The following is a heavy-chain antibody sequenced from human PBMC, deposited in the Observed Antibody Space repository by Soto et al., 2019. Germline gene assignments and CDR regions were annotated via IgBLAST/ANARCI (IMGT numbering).Heavy chain of an antibody. V-gene: IGHV3-33*01. CDR2: IWYDGSYK. J-gene: IGHJ4*02. Sequence: QVQLVESGGGVVQPGRSLRLSCAASGLTFSNHGMHWVRQAPGKGLEWVAVIWYDGSYKYYADSVKGRFTISRDNSKNTLYLQMNSLRAEDTALYYCARQDMVSYYFDSWGQGTLVTVSS. CDR1: GLTFSNHG. D-gene: IGHD2-8*01. CDR3: ARQDMVSYYFDS.